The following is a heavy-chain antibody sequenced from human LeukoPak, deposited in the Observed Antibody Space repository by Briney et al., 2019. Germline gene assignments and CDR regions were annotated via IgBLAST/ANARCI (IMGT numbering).Heavy chain of an antibody. CDR2: ISGSGGST. V-gene: IGHV3-23*01. Sequence: GGSLRLSCAVSGFTFSSYAMSWVRQAPGKGLEWVSAISGSGGSTYYADSVKGRFTISRDNSKNTLYLQMNSLRAEDTAVYYCAGRVTGYSSGYVYWGQGTLVTVSS. J-gene: IGHJ4*02. CDR1: GFTFSSYA. CDR3: AGRVTGYSSGYVY. D-gene: IGHD5-18*01.